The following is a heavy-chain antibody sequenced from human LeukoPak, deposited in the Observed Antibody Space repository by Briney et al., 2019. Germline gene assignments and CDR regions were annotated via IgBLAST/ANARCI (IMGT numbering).Heavy chain of an antibody. CDR3: ARGLSSSSKGSVHWFDP. Sequence: SETLSLTCAVYGGCFSGYYWSWIRQPPGKGLEGIGGINHSGSTNYHPSLKSRVTISVDTSKNQFSLKLTSVTAADTAVYYCARGLSSSSKGSVHWFDPWGQGTLVTVSS. CDR2: INHSGST. D-gene: IGHD6-6*01. V-gene: IGHV4-34*01. CDR1: GGCFSGYY. J-gene: IGHJ5*02.